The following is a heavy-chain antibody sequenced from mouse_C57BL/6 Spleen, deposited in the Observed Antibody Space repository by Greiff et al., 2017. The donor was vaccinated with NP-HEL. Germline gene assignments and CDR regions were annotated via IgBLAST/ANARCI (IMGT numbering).Heavy chain of an antibody. CDR1: GYAFSSSW. CDR2: IYPGDGDT. Sequence: VQLQQSGPELVKPGASVKISCKASGYAFSSSWMNWVKQRPGKGLEWIGRIYPGDGDTNYNGKFKGKATLTADKSSSTAYMQLSSLTSEDSAVYFCARGGTIWAYYCDYWGQGTTLTVSS. D-gene: IGHD2-14*01. CDR3: ARGGTIWAYYCDY. V-gene: IGHV1-82*01. J-gene: IGHJ2*01.